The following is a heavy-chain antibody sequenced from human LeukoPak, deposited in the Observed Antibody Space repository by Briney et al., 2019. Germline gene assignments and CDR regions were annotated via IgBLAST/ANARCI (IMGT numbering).Heavy chain of an antibody. CDR1: GFTFSDYY. J-gene: IGHJ1*01. CDR2: ISSSGSTI. Sequence: GGSLRLSCAASGFTFSDYYMSWIRQAPGKGLEWVSYISSSGSTIYYADSVRGRFTISRDNAKNSLYLQMNSLRAEDTAVYYCARALVGAGPSQYFQHWGQGTLVTVSS. CDR3: ARALVGAGPSQYFQH. D-gene: IGHD1-26*01. V-gene: IGHV3-11*01.